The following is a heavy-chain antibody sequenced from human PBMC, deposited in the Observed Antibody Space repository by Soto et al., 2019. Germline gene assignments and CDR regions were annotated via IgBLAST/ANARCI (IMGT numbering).Heavy chain of an antibody. D-gene: IGHD3-10*01. CDR1: GGSFSGYY. V-gene: IGHV4-34*01. CDR3: ARGALRFGELLEGWVKYYFDY. J-gene: IGHJ4*02. Sequence: SETLSLTCAVYGGSFSGYYWSWIRQHPGKGLEWIGEINHSGSTNYNPSLKSRVTISVDTSKNQFSLKLSSVTAADTAVYYCARGALRFGELLEGWVKYYFDYWGQGTLVTVSS. CDR2: INHSGST.